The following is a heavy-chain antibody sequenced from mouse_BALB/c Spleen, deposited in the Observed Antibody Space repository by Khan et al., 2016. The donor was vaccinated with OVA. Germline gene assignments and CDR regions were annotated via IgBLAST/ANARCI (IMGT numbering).Heavy chain of an antibody. V-gene: IGHV5-9-3*01. CDR3: ARTPGYYGSNYFDY. CDR2: ISSGGSYT. D-gene: IGHD1-1*01. CDR1: GFTFSNYG. Sequence: EVELVESGGGLVKPGGSLKFSCAASGFTFSNYGMSWVRQTPEKRLEWVATISSGGSYTYYPDSVKGRFNISRDNANNTLYLKMSSLRSEDTAMYYCARTPGYYGSNYFDYWGQGTTLTVSS. J-gene: IGHJ2*01.